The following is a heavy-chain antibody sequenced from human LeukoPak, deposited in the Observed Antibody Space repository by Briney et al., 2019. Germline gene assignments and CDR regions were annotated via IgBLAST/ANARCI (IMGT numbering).Heavy chain of an antibody. V-gene: IGHV3-23*01. CDR1: GFTFSSYA. D-gene: IGHD3-10*01. CDR3: AKAKYYGSGSYYLTLIDY. CDR2: ISGSGGST. Sequence: PGGSLRLSCAASGFTFSSYAMSWVRQAPGKGLEWVSAISGSGGSTYYADSVKGRFTISRDNSKNTLYLQMNSLRAEDTAVYYCAKAKYYGSGSYYLTLIDYWGQGTLVTVSS. J-gene: IGHJ4*02.